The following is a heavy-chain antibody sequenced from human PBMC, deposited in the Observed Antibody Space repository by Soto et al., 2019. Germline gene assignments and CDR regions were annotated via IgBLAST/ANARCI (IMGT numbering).Heavy chain of an antibody. Sequence: PSETLSLTCAVSGGSISSSNWWSWVRQPPGKGLEWIGEIYHSGSTNYNPSLKSRVTISVDKSKNQFSLKLSSVTAADTAVYYCARDRGGGGWYRRFDYWGQGTLVTVSS. D-gene: IGHD6-19*01. CDR2: IYHSGST. CDR1: GGSISSSNW. CDR3: ARDRGGGGWYRRFDY. V-gene: IGHV4-4*02. J-gene: IGHJ4*02.